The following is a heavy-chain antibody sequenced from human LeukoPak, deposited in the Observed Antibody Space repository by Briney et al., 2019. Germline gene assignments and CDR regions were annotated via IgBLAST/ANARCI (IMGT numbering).Heavy chain of an antibody. CDR1: GFTVSSNF. J-gene: IGHJ4*02. D-gene: IGHD1-26*01. Sequence: GVSLRLSCAVSGFTVSSNFMSWVRQAPGKGPEWVSVIYTSGITYYADSVRGRFTISRDNSKSTLYLQMDSLTAEDTAVYYCAREDAGRTYSFDYWGQGTLVTVSS. CDR2: IYTSGIT. CDR3: AREDAGRTYSFDY. V-gene: IGHV3-66*01.